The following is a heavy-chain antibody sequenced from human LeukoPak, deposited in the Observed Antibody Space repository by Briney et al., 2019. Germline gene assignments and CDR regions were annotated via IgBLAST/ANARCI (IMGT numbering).Heavy chain of an antibody. J-gene: IGHJ4*02. CDR3: ARVPTVTFFDY. D-gene: IGHD4-17*01. CDR1: GYSIGSGYY. V-gene: IGHV4-38-2*02. CDR2: ISDSGST. Sequence: SETLSLTCTVSGYSIGSGYYWGWIRQPPGKGLEWIGSISDSGSTYYNPSLKSRVTISVDTSKNQFSLKLSSVTAADTAVYYCARVPTVTFFDYWGQGTLVTVSS.